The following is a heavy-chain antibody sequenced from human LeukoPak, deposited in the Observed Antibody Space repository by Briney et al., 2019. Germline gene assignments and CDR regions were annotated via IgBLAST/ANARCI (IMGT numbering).Heavy chain of an antibody. V-gene: IGHV3-21*04. D-gene: IGHD1-26*01. CDR3: ARHGGSYSFDY. J-gene: IGHJ4*02. Sequence: GGSLRLSCAASGFTFSSYSVDWVRQAPGKGLEWVSCISGSSTYIFYADSLKGRFTISRDNAKDSLYLQMNSLRAEDTAVYYCARHGGSYSFDYWGQGTLVTVSS. CDR1: GFTFSSYS. CDR2: ISGSSTYI.